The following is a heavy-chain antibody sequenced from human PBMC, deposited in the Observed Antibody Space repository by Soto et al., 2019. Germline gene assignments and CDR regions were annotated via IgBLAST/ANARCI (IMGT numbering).Heavy chain of an antibody. V-gene: IGHV1-18*01. D-gene: IGHD3-3*01. CDR2: ISAYNGNT. CDR3: ARDADGGFLEWLLPSDY. J-gene: IGHJ4*02. Sequence: ASVKVSCKASGYTFTTYGISWVRQAPGQGLEWMGWISAYNGNTNYAQKLQGRVTMTTDTSTSTAYMELRSLRSDDTAVYYCARDADGGFLEWLLPSDYWGQGTLVTVSS. CDR1: GYTFTTYG.